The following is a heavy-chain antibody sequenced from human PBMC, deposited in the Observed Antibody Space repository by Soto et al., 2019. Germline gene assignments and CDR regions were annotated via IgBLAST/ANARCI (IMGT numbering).Heavy chain of an antibody. Sequence: GWSLRLSCAASGFTVSNNYMSWVRQAPGKGLEWVSVIYSGGSTYYADSVKGRFTISRDNSKNTLYLQMNSLRAEDTAVYYCARVMVAILSWFDPWGQGTLVTVSS. V-gene: IGHV3-53*01. D-gene: IGHD2-21*01. J-gene: IGHJ5*02. CDR2: IYSGGST. CDR1: GFTVSNNY. CDR3: ARVMVAILSWFDP.